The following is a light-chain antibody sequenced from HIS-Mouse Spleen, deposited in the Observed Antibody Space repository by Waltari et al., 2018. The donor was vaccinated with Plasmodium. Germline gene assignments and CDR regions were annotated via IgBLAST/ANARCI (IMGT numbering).Light chain of an antibody. Sequence: AIRMTQSPSSFSASTGDRVTITCRASQGISSYLAWYQQKPGKAPKLLIYAASTLQSGVLYRCRGSGSGTDFTLTISCLQSEDFATYYCQQYYSYPYTFGQGTKLEIK. V-gene: IGKV1-8*01. CDR2: AAS. CDR3: QQYYSYPYT. J-gene: IGKJ2*01. CDR1: QGISSY.